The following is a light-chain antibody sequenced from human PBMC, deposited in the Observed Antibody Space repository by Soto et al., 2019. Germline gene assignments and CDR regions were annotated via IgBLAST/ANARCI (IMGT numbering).Light chain of an antibody. Sequence: QSALTQPASVSGSPGQSITISCTGTSSDVGSSNLVSWYQQHPGKAPKLMIYEGTKRPSGVSNRFSGSKSGNTASLTISGLQAEDEADYYCCSYAGNVYVFGTGTKVTVL. J-gene: IGLJ1*01. CDR1: SSDVGSSNL. CDR3: CSYAGNVYV. CDR2: EGT. V-gene: IGLV2-23*01.